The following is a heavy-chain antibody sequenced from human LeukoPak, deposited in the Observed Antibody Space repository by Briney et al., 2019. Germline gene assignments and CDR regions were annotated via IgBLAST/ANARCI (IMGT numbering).Heavy chain of an antibody. CDR3: AREMVTTDSRRGY. CDR2: ISSSGSTI. CDR1: GFTFSSYE. Sequence: GGSLRLSCAASGFTFSSYEMNWVRQASGKGLEWVSYISSSGSTIYYADSVKGRFTISRDNAKNSLYLQMDSLRAEDTAVYYCAREMVTTDSRRGYWGQGTLVTVSS. D-gene: IGHD4-17*01. J-gene: IGHJ4*02. V-gene: IGHV3-48*03.